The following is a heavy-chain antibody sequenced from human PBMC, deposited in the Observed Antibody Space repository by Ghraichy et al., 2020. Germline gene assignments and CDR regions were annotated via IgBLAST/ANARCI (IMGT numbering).Heavy chain of an antibody. CDR3: ARAAAAAGPEQSISFDY. V-gene: IGHV3-21*01. D-gene: IGHD6-13*01. CDR2: ISSSSSYI. J-gene: IGHJ4*02. CDR1: GFTFSSYS. Sequence: GESLNISCAASGFTFSSYSMNWVRQAPGKGLEWVSSISSSSSYIYYADSVKGRFTISRDNAKNSLYLQMNSLRAEDTAVYYCARAAAAAGPEQSISFDYWGQGTLVSVSS.